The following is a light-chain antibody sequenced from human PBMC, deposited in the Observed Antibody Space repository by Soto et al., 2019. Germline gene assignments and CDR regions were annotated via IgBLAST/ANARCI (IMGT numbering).Light chain of an antibody. CDR1: SSDGGGYNY. J-gene: IGLJ1*01. CDR2: EVS. CDR3: SSYTTSRTLV. Sequence: QSVLTQPASVSGSPGQSITISCTVTSSDGGGYNYVSWYQQHPGKVPKLMIFEVSNRPSGVSNRFSGSKSGNTASLTISGLQAEDEADCYCSSYTTSRTLVFGPGTKVTLL. V-gene: IGLV2-14*01.